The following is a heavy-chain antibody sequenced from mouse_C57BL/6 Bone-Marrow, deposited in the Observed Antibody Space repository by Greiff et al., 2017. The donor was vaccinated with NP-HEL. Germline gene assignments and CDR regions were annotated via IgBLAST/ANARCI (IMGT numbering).Heavy chain of an antibody. CDR3: ARGWLLRYFDY. CDR1: GYTFSSYW. CDR2: IHPNSGST. V-gene: IGHV1-64*01. Sequence: QVQLQQPGAELVKPGASVKLSCKASGYTFSSYWMHWVKQRPGQGLEWIGMIHPNSGSTNYNEKFKSKATLTVDKSSSTAYMQLSSLTSEDSAVYYCARGWLLRYFDYWGQGTTLTVSS. J-gene: IGHJ2*01. D-gene: IGHD2-3*01.